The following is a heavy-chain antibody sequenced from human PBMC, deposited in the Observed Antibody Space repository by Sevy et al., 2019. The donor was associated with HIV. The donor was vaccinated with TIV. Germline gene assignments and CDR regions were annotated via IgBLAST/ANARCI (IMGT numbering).Heavy chain of an antibody. D-gene: IGHD5-18*01. CDR2: IYYSGNT. Sequence: SETLSLTCIVSSGSVSSGNNYWSWIRQPPGKGLEWIGYIYYSGNTKYNPSLKRRVTISIDTSKNQFSLSLTSVTAADTAVYYCARDPSKEGFSYGPFDSWGQGILVTVSS. CDR3: ARDPSKEGFSYGPFDS. CDR1: SGSVSSGNNY. J-gene: IGHJ5*01. V-gene: IGHV4-61*01.